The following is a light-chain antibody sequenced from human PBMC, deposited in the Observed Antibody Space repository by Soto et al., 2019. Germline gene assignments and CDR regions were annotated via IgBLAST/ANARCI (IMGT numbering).Light chain of an antibody. V-gene: IGKV3-20*01. CDR2: GAS. CDR1: RGVSANY. Sequence: ENLLTQSPGTLSLSPGEGATLSCRASRGVSANYLAWYQQTPGQAPTLXIYGASIREAGIPDMFSGSGSGTEFTLTIRRLEPDDFAVYYCQQYGSSTRTFGQGTKVDIK. CDR3: QQYGSSTRT. J-gene: IGKJ1*01.